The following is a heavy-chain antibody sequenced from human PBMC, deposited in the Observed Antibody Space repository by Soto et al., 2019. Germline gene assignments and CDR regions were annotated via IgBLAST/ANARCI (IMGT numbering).Heavy chain of an antibody. CDR3: ARARLRAVYAFDI. CDR2: IYYSGST. D-gene: IGHD5-12*01. V-gene: IGHV4-31*03. CDR1: GGSVSSGAYY. J-gene: IGHJ3*02. Sequence: SETLSLTCTVSGGSVSSGAYYWTWIRQRPGKGLEWIGYIYYSGSTYYSPSLKSRLSISLDTSKNQFSLRLSSVTAADTAMYYCARARLRAVYAFDIWGQGTTVTVSS.